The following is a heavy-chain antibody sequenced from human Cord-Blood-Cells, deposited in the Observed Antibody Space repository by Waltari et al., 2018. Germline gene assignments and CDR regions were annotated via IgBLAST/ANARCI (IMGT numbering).Heavy chain of an antibody. CDR2: IYYSGST. V-gene: IGHV4-30-4*08. CDR3: ARAGCSSTSCYYAFDY. J-gene: IGHJ4*02. Sequence: QVQLQESGPGLVKPSQTLSLPCTVSGGYIIRGASYWSWIRPPPGKGLEWIGYIYYSGSTYYNPSLKSRVTISVDTSKNQFSLKLSSVTAADTAVYYCARAGCSSTSCYYAFDYWGQGTLVTVSS. D-gene: IGHD2-2*01. CDR1: GGYIIRGASY.